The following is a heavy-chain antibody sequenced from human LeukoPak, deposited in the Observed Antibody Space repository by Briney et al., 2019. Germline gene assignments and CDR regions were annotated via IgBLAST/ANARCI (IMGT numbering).Heavy chain of an antibody. CDR2: IYHSGST. J-gene: IGHJ4*02. CDR3: ARHKARLRFLEWFPLGVDY. V-gene: IGHV4-38-2*01. D-gene: IGHD3-3*01. CDR1: GYSISSGYY. Sequence: SETLSLTCAVSGYSISSGYYWGWIRQPPGKGLEWIGSIYHSGSTYYNPSLKSRVTISVDTSKNQFSLKLSSATAADTAVYYCARHKARLRFLEWFPLGVDYWGQGTLVTVSS.